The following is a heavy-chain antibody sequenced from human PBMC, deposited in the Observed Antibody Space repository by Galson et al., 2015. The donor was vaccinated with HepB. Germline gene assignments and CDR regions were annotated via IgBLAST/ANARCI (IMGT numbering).Heavy chain of an antibody. V-gene: IGHV4-59*01. CDR3: ARDQGRAFKEEMLEYSSSWYGDAFDI. Sequence: SETLSLTCTVSGGSISSYYWSWIRQLPGKGLEWIGYIYYSGSTNYNPSLKSRVTISVDTSKNQFSLKLSSVTAADTAVYYCARDQGRAFKEEMLEYSSSWYGDAFDIWGQGTMVTVSS. D-gene: IGHD6-13*01. J-gene: IGHJ3*02. CDR1: GGSISSYY. CDR2: IYYSGST.